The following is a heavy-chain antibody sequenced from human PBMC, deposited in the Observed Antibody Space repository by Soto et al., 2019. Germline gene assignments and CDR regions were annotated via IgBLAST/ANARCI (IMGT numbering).Heavy chain of an antibody. CDR1: GYTFTNYG. D-gene: IGHD1-1*01. CDR2: ISAYNSHT. Sequence: QVQLVQSGAEVKKPGASVKVSCKASGYTFTNYGITWLRQAPGQGPEWMGWISAYNSHTKYAQNLQGRVTMTTETSTSTAYMELTSLRSDDTALYYCARGDGNYFDYWGQGTVVTVSS. CDR3: ARGDGNYFDY. J-gene: IGHJ4*02. V-gene: IGHV1-18*01.